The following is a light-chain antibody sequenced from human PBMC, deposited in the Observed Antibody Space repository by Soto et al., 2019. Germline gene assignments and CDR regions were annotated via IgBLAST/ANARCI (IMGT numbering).Light chain of an antibody. CDR2: VAS. V-gene: IGKV1-39*01. Sequence: DIQMTQSPSSLSAAVGDRVTITCRASQSISVYLNWYQHKPGKAPNLLIYVASNLQAGVPSRFSGSGSGTEFTLIISSLQPEDSATYYCQQTDSTPLTFGGGTKVDI. CDR3: QQTDSTPLT. J-gene: IGKJ4*01. CDR1: QSISVY.